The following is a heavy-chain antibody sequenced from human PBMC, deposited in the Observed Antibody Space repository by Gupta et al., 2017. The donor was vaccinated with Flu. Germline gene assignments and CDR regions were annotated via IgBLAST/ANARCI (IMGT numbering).Heavy chain of an antibody. D-gene: IGHD3-9*01. V-gene: IGHV1-18*01. CDR3: AILKAGPLDR. CDR2: ISLRGGNR. Sequence: QVQVVQSGPQLKTIGASLKVSCQASGYTVPTFGFSWVRQAPGQGLEWMGWISLRGGNRDLAPIFQDRVMLNVETSTDTSYMEIKSLRSDDTAVYYCAILKAGPLDRWGQGTLVTVSS. J-gene: IGHJ4*02. CDR1: GYTVPTFG.